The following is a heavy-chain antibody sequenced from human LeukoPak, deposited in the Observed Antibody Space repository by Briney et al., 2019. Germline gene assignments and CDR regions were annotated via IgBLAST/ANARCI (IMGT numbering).Heavy chain of an antibody. CDR1: GFTFSSYG. J-gene: IGHJ4*02. Sequence: GGSLRLSCAASGFTFSSYGMHWVRQAPGKGLEWVAVIWYDGTNKYYADSVKGRFTISRDNSKNTLFLQMNSLRAEDTAVYYCARAAYDSSGYLTLWGQGTLVTVSS. CDR3: ARAAYDSSGYLTL. D-gene: IGHD3-22*01. V-gene: IGHV3-33*01. CDR2: IWYDGTNK.